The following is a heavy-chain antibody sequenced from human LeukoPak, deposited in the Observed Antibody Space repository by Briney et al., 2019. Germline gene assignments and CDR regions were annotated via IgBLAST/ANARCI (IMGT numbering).Heavy chain of an antibody. CDR2: ISYDGSNK. Sequence: PGGSLRLSCAASGFTFSSYGMHWVRQAPGKGLEWVAVISYDGSNKYYADSVKGRFTISRDNSKNTLYLQMNSLRAEDTAVYYCARDLLNDYWGQGTLVTVSS. CDR1: GFTFSSYG. V-gene: IGHV3-30*03. J-gene: IGHJ4*02. CDR3: ARDLLNDY.